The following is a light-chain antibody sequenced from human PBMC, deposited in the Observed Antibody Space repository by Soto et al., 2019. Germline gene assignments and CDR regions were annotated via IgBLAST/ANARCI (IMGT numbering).Light chain of an antibody. J-gene: IGKJ1*01. CDR2: WAS. Sequence: DIVMTQSPDSLAVSLGERATINCKSSQSLFYSSNNKDYLAWYQQKPGQPPRLLIDWASTRESGVPERFSGSGSGTDFTITVSSLQAEDVAVYYCQQYFSTPWTFGQGTKVEIK. CDR1: QSLFYSSNNKDY. CDR3: QQYFSTPWT. V-gene: IGKV4-1*01.